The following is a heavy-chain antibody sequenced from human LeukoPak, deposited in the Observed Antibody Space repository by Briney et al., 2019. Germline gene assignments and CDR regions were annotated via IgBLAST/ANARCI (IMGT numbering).Heavy chain of an antibody. CDR3: ARVYPYYDSSGYFDY. J-gene: IGHJ4*02. Sequence: GASVTVSFKSSVYTFTFYYMHWVRQAPGQGLEWMGWINPNSSGTNYAQKFQGRVTMTRDTSISTAYMELSRLRSDDTAVYYCARVYPYYDSSGYFDYWGQGTLVTVSS. CDR1: VYTFTFYY. V-gene: IGHV1-2*02. D-gene: IGHD3-22*01. CDR2: INPNSSGT.